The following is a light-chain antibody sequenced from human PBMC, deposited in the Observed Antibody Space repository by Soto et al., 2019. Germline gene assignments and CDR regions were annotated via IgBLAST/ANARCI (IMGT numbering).Light chain of an antibody. J-gene: IGLJ1*01. Sequence: QSVLTQPASVSGSPRQSITISCTGASSDVGGYTYVSWYQQHPGKAPKLMIYEVNNRPSGVSNRFSGSKSGNTASPTISGLQAEDEADYYCSSYTSSSTLYVFGTGTKVTVL. CDR1: SSDVGGYTY. CDR3: SSYTSSSTLYV. V-gene: IGLV2-14*01. CDR2: EVN.